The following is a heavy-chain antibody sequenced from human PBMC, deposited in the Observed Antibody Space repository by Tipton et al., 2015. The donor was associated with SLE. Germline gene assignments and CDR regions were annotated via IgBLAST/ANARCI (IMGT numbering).Heavy chain of an antibody. V-gene: IGHV3-48*03. CDR2: ISSSASSK. Sequence: GSLRLSCAAPGFTFSSYEMNWVRQAPGKGLEWVSYISSSASSKYYADSVKGRFTISRDNSKSTLYLQMNSLRAEDSSVYYCARVGSSWSSFYYYGMDVWGQGTTVTVSS. CDR1: GFTFSSYE. CDR3: ARVGSSWSSFYYYGMDV. J-gene: IGHJ6*02. D-gene: IGHD6-13*01.